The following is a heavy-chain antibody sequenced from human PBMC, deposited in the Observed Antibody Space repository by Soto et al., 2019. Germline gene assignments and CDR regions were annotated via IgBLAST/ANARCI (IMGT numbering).Heavy chain of an antibody. CDR2: IIPIFGTA. CDR1: GGPFSSYA. V-gene: IGHV1-69*06. D-gene: IGHD6-19*01. J-gene: IGHJ6*01. CDR3: ASIAVAGTYYYGMDV. Sequence: SVKVCFKASGGPFSSYAISLVRQAPGQGLEWMGGIIPIFGTANYAQKFQGRVTITADKSTSTAYMELSSLRSEDTAVYYCASIAVAGTYYYGMDVWGQGTTVTVSS.